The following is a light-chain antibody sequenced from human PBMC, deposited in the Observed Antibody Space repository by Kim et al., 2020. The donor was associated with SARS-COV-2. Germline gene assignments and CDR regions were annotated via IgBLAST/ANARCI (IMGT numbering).Light chain of an antibody. CDR2: TAS. J-gene: IGKJ1*01. CDR1: QGIGDD. Sequence: ASVGDRVTIICRASQGIGDDLDWYQQAPGKAPKRLSYTASTLESGVPARFSGSGSGTEFTFTINNLQPEDFATYYCLQHNDYPCTFGQGTKVDIK. CDR3: LQHNDYPCT. V-gene: IGKV1-17*02.